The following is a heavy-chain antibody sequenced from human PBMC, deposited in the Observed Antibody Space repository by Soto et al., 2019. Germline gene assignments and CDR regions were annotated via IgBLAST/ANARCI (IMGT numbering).Heavy chain of an antibody. CDR3: AKDRRDGEYNSVYDF. CDR2: MSFDGTYK. D-gene: IGHD4-17*01. CDR1: GFRFSDYG. Sequence: QVQLAESGGGVVQPGRSLRLSCIGSGFRFSDYGMHWVRQAAGKGLEWVAMMSFDGTYKYSADSVKGRFIISRDNSKNTLFLQMNSLRAGDTAVYYCAKDRRDGEYNSVYDFWGQGTLVTVSS. J-gene: IGHJ4*02. V-gene: IGHV3-30*18.